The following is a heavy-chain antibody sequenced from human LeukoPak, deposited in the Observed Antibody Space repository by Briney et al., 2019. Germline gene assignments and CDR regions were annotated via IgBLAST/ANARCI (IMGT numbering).Heavy chain of an antibody. CDR2: ISYDGSNK. D-gene: IGHD3-10*01. CDR1: GFTFSSYA. V-gene: IGHV3-30-3*01. CDR3: ARGGVYGSGSYYLDY. J-gene: IGHJ4*02. Sequence: GGSLRLSCAASGFTFSSYAMHWVRQAPGKGLKWVAVISYDGSNKYYADSVKGRFTISRDNSKNTLYLQMNSLRAEDTAVYYCARGGVYGSGSYYLDYWGQGTLVTVSS.